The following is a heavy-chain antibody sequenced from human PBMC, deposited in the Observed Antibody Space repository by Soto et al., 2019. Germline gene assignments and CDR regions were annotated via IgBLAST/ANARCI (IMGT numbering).Heavy chain of an antibody. V-gene: IGHV3-23*01. CDR2: INAGVFTI. CDR3: AKDRQPDGIWTFDY. CDR1: GFTFSSYS. D-gene: IGHD3-9*01. J-gene: IGHJ4*02. Sequence: GGSLRLSCAVSGFTFSSYSMNWVRQATGKGLEWVSGINAGVFTIYYADSVKGRFTISRDNSRKVLYLQMNSLRVEDTAIYYCAKDRQPDGIWTFDYWGQGTLVTGSS.